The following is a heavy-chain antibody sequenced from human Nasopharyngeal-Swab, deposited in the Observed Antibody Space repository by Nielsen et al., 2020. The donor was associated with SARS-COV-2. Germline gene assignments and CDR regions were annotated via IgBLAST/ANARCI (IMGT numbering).Heavy chain of an antibody. CDR2: TSYGGRNK. D-gene: IGHD2-2*01. CDR3: AKDRLYCSSTSCYGKGLHYYGMDV. Sequence: GGCLRLSCAASVFTLSSLGLHWVRQAPGKGLERSAVTSYGGRNKYYANSVKGRFTISRDNSKNSLYLQMNSLRAEDTAVYYCAKDRLYCSSTSCYGKGLHYYGMDVWGQGTTVTVSS. CDR1: VFTLSSLG. V-gene: IGHV3-30*18. J-gene: IGHJ6*02.